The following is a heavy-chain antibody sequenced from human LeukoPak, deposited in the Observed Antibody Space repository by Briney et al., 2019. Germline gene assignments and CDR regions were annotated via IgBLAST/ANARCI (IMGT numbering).Heavy chain of an antibody. D-gene: IGHD6-19*01. CDR2: IYYSGST. J-gene: IGHJ6*04. CDR1: GGSISSSSYY. CDR3: ARVWDSSGWHGGGIVDV. V-gene: IGHV4-39*07. Sequence: SETLSLTCTVSGGSISSSSYYWGWIRQPPGKGLEWIGSIYYSGSTYYNPSLKSRVTISVDTSKNQFSLKLSSVTAADTAVYYCARVWDSSGWHGGGIVDVWGKGTTVTISS.